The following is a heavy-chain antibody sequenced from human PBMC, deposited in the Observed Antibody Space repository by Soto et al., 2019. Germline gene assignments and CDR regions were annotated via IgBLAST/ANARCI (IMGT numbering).Heavy chain of an antibody. CDR2: ISSNGGST. CDR1: GFTFSSYA. CDR3: ARGSSSWYGRVVY. V-gene: IGHV3-64*01. D-gene: IGHD6-13*01. Sequence: PGGSLRLSCAASGFTFSSYAMHWVRQAPGKGLEYVSAISSNGGSTYYANSVKGRFTISRDNAKNSLYLQMNSLRAEDTAVYYCARGSSSWYGRVVYWGQGALVTVSS. J-gene: IGHJ4*02.